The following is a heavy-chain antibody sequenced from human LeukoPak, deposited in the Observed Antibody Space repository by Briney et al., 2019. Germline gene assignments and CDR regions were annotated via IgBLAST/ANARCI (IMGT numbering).Heavy chain of an antibody. CDR1: GFGFSSYG. J-gene: IGHJ3*02. V-gene: IGHV1-69*13. D-gene: IGHD2-21*02. CDR3: AREVVTPSAFDI. Sequence: SVKLSCKASGFGFSSYGINWVRQAPGQRLEWMGGIIPIFGTANYAQKFQGRVTITADESTSTAYMELSSLRSEDTAVYYCAREVVTPSAFDIWGQGTMVTVSS. CDR2: IIPIFGTA.